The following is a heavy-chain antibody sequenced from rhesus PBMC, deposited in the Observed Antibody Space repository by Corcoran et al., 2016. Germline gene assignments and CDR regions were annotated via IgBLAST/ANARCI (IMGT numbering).Heavy chain of an antibody. Sequence: QVQLQESGPGVVKPSETLSLTCAVSGGSISDSYRWSWIRQPPGKEREWIGYIYGSNTSTNYNPTLKRRVTISKDPSKNQFSLKLSSVTAADTAVYYCARASTGSYGLDSWGQGVVVTVSS. D-gene: IGHD4-29*01. J-gene: IGHJ6*01. CDR3: ARASTGSYGLDS. CDR2: IYGSNTST. CDR1: GGSISDSYR. V-gene: IGHV4S10*01.